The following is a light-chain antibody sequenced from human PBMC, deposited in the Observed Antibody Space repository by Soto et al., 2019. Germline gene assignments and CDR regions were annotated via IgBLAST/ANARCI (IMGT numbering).Light chain of an antibody. CDR1: SSNIGNNY. V-gene: IGLV1-51*01. CDR3: GTWDSRLSAVV. Sequence: QSVLTQPPSVSAAPGQKVSISCSGSSSNIGNNYVSWYQQLPGTAPKLLIYDNNMRPSGIPDRFYGSKSGTSATLGITGLQTGDEADYYCGTWDSRLSAVVFGGGTKVTVL. J-gene: IGLJ2*01. CDR2: DNN.